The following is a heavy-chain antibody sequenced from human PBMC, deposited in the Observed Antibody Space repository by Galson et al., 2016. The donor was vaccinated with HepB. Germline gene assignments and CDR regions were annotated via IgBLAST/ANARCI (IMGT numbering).Heavy chain of an antibody. CDR3: VKDRGFCSSSRCYAGAFDF. CDR1: GFNLNDYA. J-gene: IGHJ3*01. Sequence: SLRLSCAVSGFNLNDYAMHWVRQAPGKGPEWVSSITWNSGNIGYADSVRGRFTISRDNGKMSLHLQMNDLRAEDTALYYCVKDRGFCSSSRCYAGAFDFWGQGTMVTVSS. CDR2: ITWNSGNI. V-gene: IGHV3-9*01. D-gene: IGHD2-2*01.